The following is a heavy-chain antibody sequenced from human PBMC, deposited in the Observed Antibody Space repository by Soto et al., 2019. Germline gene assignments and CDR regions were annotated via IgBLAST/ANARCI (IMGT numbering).Heavy chain of an antibody. CDR1: GFTFNAYF. V-gene: IGHV3-30*18. Sequence: PGGSLRLSCVGSGFTFNAYFLSWVRQAPGKGLEWVAVISYDGSNKYYADSVKGRFTISRDNSKNTLYLQMNSLRAEDTAVYYCAEESSSSVGGAFDIWGQGTMVTVSS. J-gene: IGHJ3*02. CDR3: AEESSSSVGGAFDI. CDR2: ISYDGSNK. D-gene: IGHD6-6*01.